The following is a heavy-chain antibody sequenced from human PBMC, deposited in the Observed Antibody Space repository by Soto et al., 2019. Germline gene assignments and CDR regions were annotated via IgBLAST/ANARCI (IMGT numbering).Heavy chain of an antibody. D-gene: IGHD1-26*01. J-gene: IGHJ4*02. CDR2: ISAYNGNT. Sequence: QVQLVQSGAEVKKPGASVKVSCKASGYTFTSSGISWVRQAPGQGLEGMGWISAYNGNTNYAQTLQGRVTMTTDTSTSNAYMKLVSLRSEDTAVYYCARDLIVGATPPYYFDDWGQGTLVTVAS. V-gene: IGHV1-18*01. CDR3: ARDLIVGATPPYYFDD. CDR1: GYTFTSSG.